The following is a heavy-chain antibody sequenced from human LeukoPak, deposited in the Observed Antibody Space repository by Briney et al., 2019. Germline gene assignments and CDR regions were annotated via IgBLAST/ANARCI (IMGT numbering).Heavy chain of an antibody. D-gene: IGHD2-15*01. CDR1: GFTFSSYS. CDR2: ISSSSSYI. CDR3: ARDDIGGEFDY. Sequence: GGSLRLSCAASGFTFSSYSMNWVRQAPVKGLEWVSSISSSSSYIYYADSVKGRFTISRDNAKNSLYLQMNSLRAEDTAVYYCARDDIGGEFDYWGQGTLVTVSS. V-gene: IGHV3-21*01. J-gene: IGHJ4*02.